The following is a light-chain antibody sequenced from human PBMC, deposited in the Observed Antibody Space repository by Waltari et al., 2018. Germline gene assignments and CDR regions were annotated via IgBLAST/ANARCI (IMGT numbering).Light chain of an antibody. J-gene: IGKJ1*01. CDR1: QSVSNG. CDR3: QQFNNWPGT. CDR2: GAS. Sequence: EIVMTQSPATLSVSPGERATLSCRASQSVSNGLAWYQQKPGQAPRLLIYGASTRATGIPARFSCSGSATEFTLTISGLQSEDFAVYYCQQFNNWPGTFGQGTKVEIK. V-gene: IGKV3-15*01.